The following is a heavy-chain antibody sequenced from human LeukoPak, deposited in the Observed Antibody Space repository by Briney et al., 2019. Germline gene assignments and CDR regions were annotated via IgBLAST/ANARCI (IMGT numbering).Heavy chain of an antibody. D-gene: IGHD3-22*01. Sequence: GASVKVSCKASGYTFTSYDINWVRQATGQGLEWMGWMNPNSGNTGYAQKFQGRVTMTRNTSISTAYMELSSLRSEDTAVYYCARGRNSYRGTIYYDSSGYSLGYYYYGMDVWGQGTTVTVSS. CDR1: GYTFTSYD. CDR3: ARGRNSYRGTIYYDSSGYSLGYYYYGMDV. V-gene: IGHV1-8*01. CDR2: MNPNSGNT. J-gene: IGHJ6*02.